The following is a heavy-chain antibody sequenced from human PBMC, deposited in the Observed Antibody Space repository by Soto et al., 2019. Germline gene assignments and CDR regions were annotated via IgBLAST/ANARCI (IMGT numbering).Heavy chain of an antibody. V-gene: IGHV3-7*05. CDR3: ARSTRDIVVVPAAYFDY. Sequence: GGSLRLSCAASGFTFSSYWMSWVRQAPGKGLEWVANIKQDGSEKYYVGSVKGRFTISRDNAKNSLYLQMNSLRAEDTAVYYCARSTRDIVVVPAAYFDYWGQGTLVTVSS. D-gene: IGHD2-2*01. CDR2: IKQDGSEK. J-gene: IGHJ4*02. CDR1: GFTFSSYW.